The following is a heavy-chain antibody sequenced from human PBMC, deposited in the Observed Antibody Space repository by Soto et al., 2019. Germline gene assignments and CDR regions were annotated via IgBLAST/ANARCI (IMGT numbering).Heavy chain of an antibody. CDR3: ARHWAGSAVGWDFDY. D-gene: IGHD6-19*01. V-gene: IGHV4-39*01. Sequence: SETLSLTCTVSGGSISSSSYYWGWIRQPPGKGLEWIGSIYYSGSTYYNPSLKSRVTISVDTSKNQFSLKLSSVTAADTAVYYCARHWAGSAVGWDFDYWGQGTLVTVSS. J-gene: IGHJ4*02. CDR1: GGSISSSSYY. CDR2: IYYSGST.